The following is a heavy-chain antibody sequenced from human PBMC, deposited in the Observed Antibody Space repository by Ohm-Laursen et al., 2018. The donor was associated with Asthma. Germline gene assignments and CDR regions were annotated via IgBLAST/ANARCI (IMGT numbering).Heavy chain of an antibody. J-gene: IGHJ4*02. V-gene: IGHV4-61*01. CDR2: VFSSWTT. Sequence: VTLSLTCAVSGASVSSDSFYWSWIRQPPGKGLDWIGYVFSSWTTHYNPSLKSRVTISVDTSKNQFSLKLSSVTAADTAVYYCARALYSGSYPYFDYWGQGTLVTVSS. CDR1: GASVSSDSFY. CDR3: ARALYSGSYPYFDY. D-gene: IGHD1-26*01.